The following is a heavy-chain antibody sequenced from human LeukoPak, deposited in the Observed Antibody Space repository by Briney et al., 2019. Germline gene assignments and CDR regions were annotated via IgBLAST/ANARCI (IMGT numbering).Heavy chain of an antibody. D-gene: IGHD3-9*01. CDR3: ARDKSYYDILTGYYYYYGMDV. J-gene: IGHJ6*04. CDR1: GYTFTSYG. V-gene: IGHV1-18*04. CDR2: ISAYNGNT. Sequence: GASVKGSCKASGYTFTSYGISWVRQAPGQGLEWMGWISAYNGNTNYAQKLQGRVTMTTDTSTSTAYMELRSLRSDDTAVYYCARDKSYYDILTGYYYYYGMDVWGKGTTVTVSS.